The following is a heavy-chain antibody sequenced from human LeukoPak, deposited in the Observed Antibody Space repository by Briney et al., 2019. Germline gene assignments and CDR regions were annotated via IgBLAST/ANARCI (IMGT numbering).Heavy chain of an antibody. CDR3: ARGLPKHDYGDYGGTWFDP. V-gene: IGHV4-39*07. Sequence: SETLSLTCTVSGGSISSSIYYWGWIRQPPGKGLEWIGSIYYSGNTYYTPSLKSRVTMSIDTSKNQFSLRLSSVTAADTALYYCARGLPKHDYGDYGGTWFDPWGQGALVTVSS. J-gene: IGHJ5*02. CDR2: IYYSGNT. CDR1: GGSISSSIYY. D-gene: IGHD4-17*01.